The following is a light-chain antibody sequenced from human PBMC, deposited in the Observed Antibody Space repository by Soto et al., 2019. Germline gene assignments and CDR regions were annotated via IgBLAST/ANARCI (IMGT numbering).Light chain of an antibody. Sequence: EIVMTQSPATLSVSPGERATLSCRASQSVSSNLALYQQKPGQTPKLLIYVASTMATGIPARFSGSGSGTEFTLTIRSLQSEDCAVYYCQQYNVWPLTFGGGTKVEFK. V-gene: IGKV3-15*01. CDR2: VAS. CDR1: QSVSSN. J-gene: IGKJ4*01. CDR3: QQYNVWPLT.